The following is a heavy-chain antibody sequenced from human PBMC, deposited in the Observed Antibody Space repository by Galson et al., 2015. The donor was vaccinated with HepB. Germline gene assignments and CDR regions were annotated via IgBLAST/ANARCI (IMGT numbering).Heavy chain of an antibody. CDR3: ARGGRFVYSRLAFDY. CDR1: GFTFSSYW. Sequence: SLRLSCAASGFTFSSYWMHWVRQAPGKGLVWVSRINSDGSSTSYADSVKGRFTISRDNAKNTLYLQMNSLRAEDTAVYYCARGGRFVYSRLAFDYWGQGTLVTVSS. V-gene: IGHV3-74*01. D-gene: IGHD6-13*01. CDR2: INSDGSST. J-gene: IGHJ4*02.